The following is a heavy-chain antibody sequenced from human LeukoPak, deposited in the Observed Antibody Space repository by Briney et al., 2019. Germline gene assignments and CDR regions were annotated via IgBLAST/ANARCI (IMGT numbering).Heavy chain of an antibody. Sequence: GGSLRLSCAASGFTFSGYAMSWVRQAPGKGLEWVSVISGGGSTYYADSVKGRFTISRDNSKNTLYLQMNSLRAEDTAVYYCAKVKGSSRGEGGYFDYWGQGTLVTVSS. D-gene: IGHD6-13*01. CDR3: AKVKGSSRGEGGYFDY. CDR2: ISGGGST. J-gene: IGHJ4*02. V-gene: IGHV3-23*01. CDR1: GFTFSGYA.